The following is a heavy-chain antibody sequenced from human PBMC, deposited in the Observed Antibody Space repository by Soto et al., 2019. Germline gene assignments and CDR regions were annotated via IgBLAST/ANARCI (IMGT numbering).Heavy chain of an antibody. D-gene: IGHD2-2*01. V-gene: IGHV3-30*18. J-gene: IGHJ4*02. CDR3: AKDQGLRSRDGYNPDY. Sequence: GGSLRLSCAVSGFTFNNYGMHWVRQAPGKGLDWVAVISYDGSINFYGDSVKGRFTISRDNPKNTLYLQMNSLRTADTAVYYCAKDQGLRSRDGYNPDYWGQGTLVTVSS. CDR1: GFTFNNYG. CDR2: ISYDGSIN.